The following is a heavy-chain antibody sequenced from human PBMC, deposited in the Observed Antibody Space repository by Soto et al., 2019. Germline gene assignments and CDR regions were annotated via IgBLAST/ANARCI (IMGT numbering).Heavy chain of an antibody. CDR1: GGSVSSGSYY. J-gene: IGHJ6*02. CDR2: IYYSGST. D-gene: IGHD6-6*01. CDR3: ARDHSSSSHYYYYYGMDV. Sequence: SETLSLTCTVSGGSVSSGSYYWGWIRQPPGKGLEWIGYIYYSGSTNYNPSLKSRVTISVDTSKNQFSLKLSSVTAADTAVYYCARDHSSSSHYYYYYGMDVWGQGTTVTVSS. V-gene: IGHV4-61*01.